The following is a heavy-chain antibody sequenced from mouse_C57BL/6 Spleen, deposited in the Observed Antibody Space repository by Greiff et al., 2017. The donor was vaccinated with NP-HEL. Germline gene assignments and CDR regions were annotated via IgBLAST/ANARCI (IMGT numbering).Heavy chain of an antibody. Sequence: QVQLQQPGAELVRPGSSVKLSCKASGYTFSSYWMHWVKQRPIQGLEWIGNTDPSDSETHYNQKFKDKATLTVDKTSSTAYMQLSSLTSEDSAVYYCATLLRGFAYWGQGTLVTVSA. CDR2: TDPSDSET. J-gene: IGHJ3*01. CDR1: GYTFSSYW. D-gene: IGHD1-1*01. CDR3: ATLLRGFAY. V-gene: IGHV1-52*01.